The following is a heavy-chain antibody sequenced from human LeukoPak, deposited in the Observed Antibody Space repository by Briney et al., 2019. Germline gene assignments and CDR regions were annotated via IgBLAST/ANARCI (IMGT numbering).Heavy chain of an antibody. J-gene: IGHJ4*02. CDR1: GFTFSTSW. CDR2: ISGDGTTT. V-gene: IGHV3-74*01. Sequence: GGPLRLSCATSGFTFSTSWMHWVRHAPGKGLVWVSRISGDGTTTTYADSVKGRFTISRDNAKNTLFLQMNSLRVDDTAVYYCTRVRSSSWYDYWGQGALVTVSS. D-gene: IGHD6-13*01. CDR3: TRVRSSSWYDY.